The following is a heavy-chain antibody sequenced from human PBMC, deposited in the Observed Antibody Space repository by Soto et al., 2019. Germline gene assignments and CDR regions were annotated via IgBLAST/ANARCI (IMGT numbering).Heavy chain of an antibody. Sequence: ETLSLTCAVYGGSFSGYYWSWIRQPPGKGLEWIGEINHSGSTNYNPSLKSRVTISVDTSKNQFSLKLSSVTAADTAVYYCARGGVTMTRDAFDIWGQGTMVTVSS. CDR1: GGSFSGYY. CDR2: INHSGST. D-gene: IGHD3-22*01. CDR3: ARGGVTMTRDAFDI. V-gene: IGHV4-34*01. J-gene: IGHJ3*02.